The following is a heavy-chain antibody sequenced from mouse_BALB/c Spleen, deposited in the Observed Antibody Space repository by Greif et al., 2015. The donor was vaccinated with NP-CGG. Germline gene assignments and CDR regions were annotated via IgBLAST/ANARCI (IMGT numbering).Heavy chain of an antibody. CDR2: ISTYYGDA. J-gene: IGHJ3*01. D-gene: IGHD2-3*01. Sequence: VQVVESGAELVRPGVSVKISCKGSGYTFTDYAMHWVKQSHAKSLEWIGVISTYYGDASYNQKFKGKATMTVDKSSSTAYMELARLTSEDSAIYYCARGRDGYSSWFAYWGQGTLVTVSA. V-gene: IGHV1S137*01. CDR3: ARGRDGYSSWFAY. CDR1: GYTFTDYA.